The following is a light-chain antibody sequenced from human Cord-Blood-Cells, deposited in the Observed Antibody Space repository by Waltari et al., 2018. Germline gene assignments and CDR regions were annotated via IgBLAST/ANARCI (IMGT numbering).Light chain of an antibody. CDR1: QSISSY. Sequence: DIQMTQSPSSLSASVGSRVTITCPASQSISSYLNWYQQKPGKAPKLLIYAASSLQSGVPSRFSGSGSGTDFTLTISSLQPEDFATYYCQQSYSTPKTFGQGTKVEIK. V-gene: IGKV1-39*01. J-gene: IGKJ1*01. CDR3: QQSYSTPKT. CDR2: AAS.